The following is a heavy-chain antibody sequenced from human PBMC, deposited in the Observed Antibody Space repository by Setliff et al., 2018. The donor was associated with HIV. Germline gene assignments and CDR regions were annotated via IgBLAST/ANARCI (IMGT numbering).Heavy chain of an antibody. J-gene: IGHJ4*01. D-gene: IGHD3-10*01. CDR2: IIPIFGST. V-gene: IGHV1-69*05. Sequence: GASVKVSCKASGGTFSNYAFSWVRQAPGQGLEWMGGIIPIFGSTKYAQKLQGRITLTTDTSANTAYMELSSLRSDDTAVYFCARGALLAVFDFDHWGHGTLVTVSS. CDR3: ARGALLAVFDFDH. CDR1: GGTFSNYA.